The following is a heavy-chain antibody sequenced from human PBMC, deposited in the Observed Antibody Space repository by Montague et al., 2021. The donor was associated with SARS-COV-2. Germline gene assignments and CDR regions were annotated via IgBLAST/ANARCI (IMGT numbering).Heavy chain of an antibody. V-gene: IGHV3-13*04. D-gene: IGHD3-22*01. Sequence: SLRLSCAASGFTFSSYDMHWVRQATGKGLEWVPAIGTAGDTYYPGSVKGRFTISRENAKNSLYLQMNSLRAGDTAVYYCARGVSSGYYYYFVYWGQGTLVTVSS. CDR2: IGTAGDT. CDR1: GFTFSSYD. J-gene: IGHJ4*02. CDR3: ARGVSSGYYYYFVY.